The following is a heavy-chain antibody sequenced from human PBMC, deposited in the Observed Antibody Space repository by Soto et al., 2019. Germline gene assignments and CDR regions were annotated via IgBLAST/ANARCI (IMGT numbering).Heavy chain of an antibody. V-gene: IGHV3-30*18. D-gene: IGHD2-21*01. CDR2: VSFDGSST. J-gene: IGHJ6*02. CDR3: AKAGWGGDYYYGLDV. CDR1: GFNFNNYA. Sequence: GGSLRLSCAASGFNFNNYAMHWVRQAPGRGLEWVAVVSFDGSSTYYADSVKGRFTISRDSSNNTVSLQMNSLTNEDTAAYYCAKAGWGGDYYYGLDVWGQGTTVTVSS.